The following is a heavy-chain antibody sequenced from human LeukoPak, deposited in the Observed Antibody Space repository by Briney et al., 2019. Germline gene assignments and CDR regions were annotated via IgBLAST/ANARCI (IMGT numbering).Heavy chain of an antibody. V-gene: IGHV3-33*01. Sequence: GGSLRLSCAASGFTFSSYGMHRVRQAPGKGLEWVAVIRYDGSNKYYADSVKGRFTISRDNSKNTLYLQMNSLRAEDTAVYYCARDQQTVGSTVTTRGAFDIWGQGTMVTVSS. J-gene: IGHJ3*02. CDR1: GFTFSSYG. CDR3: ARDQQTVGSTVTTRGAFDI. CDR2: IRYDGSNK. D-gene: IGHD4-17*01.